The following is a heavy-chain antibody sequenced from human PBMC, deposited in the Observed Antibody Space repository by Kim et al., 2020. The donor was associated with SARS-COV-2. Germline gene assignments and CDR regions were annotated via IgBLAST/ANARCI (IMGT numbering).Heavy chain of an antibody. V-gene: IGHV4-34*01. CDR3: ARDESGPDGYYDSSGYYRAFDY. Sequence: SETLSLTCAVYGGSFSGYYWSWIRQPPGKGLEWIGEINHSGSTNYNPSLKSRVTISVDTSKNQFSLKLSSVTAADTAVYYCARDESGPDGYYDSSGYYRAFDYWGQGTLVTVSS. CDR2: INHSGST. D-gene: IGHD3-22*01. CDR1: GGSFSGYY. J-gene: IGHJ4*02.